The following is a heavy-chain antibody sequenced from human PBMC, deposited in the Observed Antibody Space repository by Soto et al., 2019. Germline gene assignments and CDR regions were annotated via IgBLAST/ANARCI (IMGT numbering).Heavy chain of an antibody. J-gene: IGHJ4*02. CDR2: ISPGGDII. CDR1: GFSLRDYY. CDR3: TRDPRMTDF. V-gene: IGHV3-11*01. Sequence: GGSLRLSCAASGFSLRDYYMTWIRQAPGKGLELLSYISPGGDIIKYADPVKGRFIISRDNAKNSLYLHMNSLRAEDTAMYYCTRDPRMTDFWGQGTLVTVSS.